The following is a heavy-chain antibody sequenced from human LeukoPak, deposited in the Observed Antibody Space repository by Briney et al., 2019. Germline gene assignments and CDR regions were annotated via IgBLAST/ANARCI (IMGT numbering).Heavy chain of an antibody. CDR2: IYYSGST. CDR3: ARHDIAYCNSCFDY. Sequence: SETLSLTCTVSGGSISSYYWSWIRQPPGKGLEWIGYIYYSGSTNYNPSLKSRVTISVDTSKNHFSLKLSSVTPADTAVYYCARHDIAYCNSCFDYWGQGTLVTVSS. J-gene: IGHJ4*02. D-gene: IGHD4-11*01. CDR1: GGSISSYY. V-gene: IGHV4-59*08.